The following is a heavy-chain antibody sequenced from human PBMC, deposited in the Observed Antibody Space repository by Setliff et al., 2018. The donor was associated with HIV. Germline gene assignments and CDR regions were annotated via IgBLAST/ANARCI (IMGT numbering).Heavy chain of an antibody. Sequence: ASVKVSCKASGYTFTYYAIHWVRQAPGQRLEWMGWINAGSGKTKYSQKFQGRVTITRDTSARTVYMDLVSLISEDTAVYYCARDIGCWSETETEYFQYWGQGTLVTVSS. D-gene: IGHD6-13*01. V-gene: IGHV1-3*01. CDR2: INAGSGKT. CDR3: ARDIGCWSETETEYFQY. CDR1: GYTFTYYA. J-gene: IGHJ1*01.